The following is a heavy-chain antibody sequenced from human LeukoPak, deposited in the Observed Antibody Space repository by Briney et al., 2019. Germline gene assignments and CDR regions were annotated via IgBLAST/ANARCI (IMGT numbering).Heavy chain of an antibody. D-gene: IGHD1-26*01. J-gene: IGHJ4*02. V-gene: IGHV3-23*01. CDR2: ISGSGGST. CDR3: AKASVGSYYFDY. CDR1: GFTFSSYA. Sequence: PGGSLRLSCAAAGFTFSSYAMSWVRQAPGKGLEWVSAISGSGGSTYYADSVKGRFTISRDNSKNTLYLQMNSLRAEDTAVYYCAKASVGSYYFDYWGQGTLVTVSS.